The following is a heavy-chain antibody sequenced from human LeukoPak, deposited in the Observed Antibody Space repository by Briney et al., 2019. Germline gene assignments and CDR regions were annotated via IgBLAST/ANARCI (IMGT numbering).Heavy chain of an antibody. CDR2: VRYDGSNK. V-gene: IGHV3-30*02. CDR1: GFTFSSYG. CDR3: AKDLGSYSSQLIGDY. D-gene: IGHD6-13*01. Sequence: QTGGSLRLSCAASGFTFSSYGMHWVRQAPGKGLEWVAFVRYDGSNKYYADSVKGRFTISRDNSKNTLYLQMNSLRAEDTAVYYCAKDLGSYSSQLIGDYWGQGTLVTVSS. J-gene: IGHJ4*02.